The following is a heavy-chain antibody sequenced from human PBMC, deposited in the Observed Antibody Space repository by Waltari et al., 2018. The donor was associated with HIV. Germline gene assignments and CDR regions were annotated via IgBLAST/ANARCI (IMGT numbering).Heavy chain of an antibody. CDR1: GFVFRSLA. CDR3: AKDGGGSKTDSFEV. Sequence: VQLVESGGGVVQPGASLRLSCEGSGFVFRSLAIHWVRQAPGRGLEWVATMSYDGIKRQCSYSVKGRFTIARDNAKNTTYLEMTSLRPDDTAVFFCAKDGGGSKTDSFEVWGQGTLVTV. J-gene: IGHJ3*01. V-gene: IGHV3-30*18. D-gene: IGHD3-16*01. CDR2: MSYDGIKR.